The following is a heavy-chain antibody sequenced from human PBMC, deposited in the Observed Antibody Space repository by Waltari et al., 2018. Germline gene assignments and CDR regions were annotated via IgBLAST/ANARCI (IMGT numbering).Heavy chain of an antibody. V-gene: IGHV3-53*01. Sequence: EVQLVESGGGFIQSGGSLRLSCAASGFTVSSNYMSWVRQAPGKGLECVSVIFSDGRTYYADSVKCRFTISRDNSKNTLYLQINSLRAEDTAVYYCARDSRGGLFFDYWGQGTLVTVSS. CDR3: ARDSRGGLFFDY. J-gene: IGHJ4*02. CDR2: IFSDGRT. CDR1: GFTVSSNY.